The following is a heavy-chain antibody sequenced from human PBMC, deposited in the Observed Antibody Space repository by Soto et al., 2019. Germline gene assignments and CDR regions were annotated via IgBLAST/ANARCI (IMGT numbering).Heavy chain of an antibody. Sequence: GGSLRLSCAAPGFTFSSYAMHWVRQAPGKGLEWVAVISYDGSNKYYADSVKGRFTISRDNSKNTLYLQMNSLRAEDTAVYYCARVEGGNAFDIWGQGTMVTVSS. V-gene: IGHV3-30-3*01. D-gene: IGHD1-1*01. CDR1: GFTFSSYA. CDR3: ARVEGGNAFDI. J-gene: IGHJ3*02. CDR2: ISYDGSNK.